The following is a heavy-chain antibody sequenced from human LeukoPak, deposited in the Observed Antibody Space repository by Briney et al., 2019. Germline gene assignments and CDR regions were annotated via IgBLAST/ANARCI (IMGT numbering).Heavy chain of an antibody. V-gene: IGHV4-34*01. CDR3: ARVTYDSSGYCFDY. Sequence: SEALSLTCAVYGGSFSGYYWSWIRQPPGKGLEWIGEINHSGSTNYNPSLKSRVTISVDTSKNQFSLKLSSVTAADTAVYYCARVTYDSSGYCFDYWGQGTLVTVSS. CDR2: INHSGST. J-gene: IGHJ4*02. CDR1: GGSFSGYY. D-gene: IGHD3-22*01.